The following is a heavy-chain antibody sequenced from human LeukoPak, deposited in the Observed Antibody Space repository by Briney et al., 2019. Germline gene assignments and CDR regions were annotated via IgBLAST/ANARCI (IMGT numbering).Heavy chain of an antibody. V-gene: IGHV3-30*04. D-gene: IGHD2-15*01. J-gene: IGHJ5*02. CDR3: ARDSSGRLRGWFDP. CDR1: GFTFSSYA. CDR2: ISYDGSNK. Sequence: GRSLRLSCAASGFTFSSYAMHWVRQAPGKRLEWVAVISYDGSNKYYADPVKGRFTISRDNSKNTLYLQMNSLRAEDTAVYYCARDSSGRLRGWFDPWGQGTLVTVSS.